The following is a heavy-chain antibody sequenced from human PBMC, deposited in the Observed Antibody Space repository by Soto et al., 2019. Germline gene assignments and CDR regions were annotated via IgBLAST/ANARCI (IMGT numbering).Heavy chain of an antibody. CDR1: GGSISSSSYY. CDR2: IYYSGST. CDR3: ARGVSYYDSSGDLDY. J-gene: IGHJ4*02. D-gene: IGHD3-22*01. Sequence: PSETLSLTCTVSGGSISSSSYYWGWIRQPPGKGLEWIGSIYYSGSTYYNPSLKSRVTISVDTSKNQFSLKLSSVTAADTAVYYCARGVSYYDSSGDLDYWGQGTLVTGSS. V-gene: IGHV4-39*01.